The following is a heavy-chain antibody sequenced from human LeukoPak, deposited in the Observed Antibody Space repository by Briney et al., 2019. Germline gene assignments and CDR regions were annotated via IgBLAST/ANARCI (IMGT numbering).Heavy chain of an antibody. D-gene: IGHD3-22*01. CDR3: ARYYYDGSGRWFDP. Sequence: SETLSLTCTVSGGSISNSNYYWGWIRQPPGKGLEWIGSLYYSGSTYYNPSLKSRVTISVDTSKNQFFLKLSSVTAADTAVYYCARYYYDGSGRWFDPWGQGTLVTVSS. CDR1: GGSISNSNYY. J-gene: IGHJ5*02. V-gene: IGHV4-39*01. CDR2: LYYSGST.